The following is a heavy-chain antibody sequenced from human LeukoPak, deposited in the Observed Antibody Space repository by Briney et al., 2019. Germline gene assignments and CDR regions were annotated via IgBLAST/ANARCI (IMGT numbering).Heavy chain of an antibody. CDR1: GYSISSGYY. CDR3: ARWDLPRSVFKVDAFDI. D-gene: IGHD1-26*01. V-gene: IGHV4-38-2*01. CDR2: MYHSGNT. J-gene: IGHJ3*02. Sequence: SGTLSLTCAVSGYSISSGYYWGWIRQPPGKGLEWIANMYHSGNTLYNPSLRSRVTISVDTSKNEFSLSLTSVTAADTAVYYCARWDLPRSVFKVDAFDIWGQGTMVTVSS.